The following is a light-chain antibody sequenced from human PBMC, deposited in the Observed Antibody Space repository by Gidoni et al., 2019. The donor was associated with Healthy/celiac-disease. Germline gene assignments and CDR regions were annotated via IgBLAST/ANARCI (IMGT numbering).Light chain of an antibody. CDR3: SSYTSSSTLV. CDR2: DVS. Sequence: QSAPTQPASVSGSPGQPITISCTGTSSNVGGYNYVPWYQQHPGKAPKLMIYDVSNRPSGVSNRFSGSKSGNTASLTISGLQAEDEADYYCSSYTSSSTLVFGGGTKLTVL. J-gene: IGLJ2*01. CDR1: SSNVGGYNY. V-gene: IGLV2-14*01.